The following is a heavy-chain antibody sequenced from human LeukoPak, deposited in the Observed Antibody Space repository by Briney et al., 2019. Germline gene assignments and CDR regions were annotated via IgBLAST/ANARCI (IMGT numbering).Heavy chain of an antibody. J-gene: IGHJ4*02. D-gene: IGHD6-13*01. V-gene: IGHV3-21*01. Sequence: GGSLRLSCVASGFTFSSYSMNWVRQAPGKGLEWVSSISSSSSYIYYADSVKGRFTISRDNAKNSLYLQMNSLRAEDTAVYYCARVSSSSPDLDYWGQGTLVTVSS. CDR1: GFTFSSYS. CDR2: ISSSSSYI. CDR3: ARVSSSSPDLDY.